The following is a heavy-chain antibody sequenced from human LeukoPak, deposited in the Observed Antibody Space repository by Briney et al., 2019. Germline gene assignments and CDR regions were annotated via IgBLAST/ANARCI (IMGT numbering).Heavy chain of an antibody. CDR1: GYTFTSYD. V-gene: IGHV1-8*01. D-gene: IGHD3-10*01. CDR3: ARGYYGSGMRAYYYYYMDV. Sequence: ASVKVSCKASGYTFTSYDINWVRQATGQGLEWMGWMNPNSGNTGYAQKFQGRVTMTRNTSISTAYMELSSLRSEDTAVYYCARGYYGSGMRAYYYYYMDVWGKGTTVTVSS. J-gene: IGHJ6*03. CDR2: MNPNSGNT.